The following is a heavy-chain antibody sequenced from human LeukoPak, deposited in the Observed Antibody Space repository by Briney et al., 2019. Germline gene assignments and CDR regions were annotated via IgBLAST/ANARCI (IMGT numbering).Heavy chain of an antibody. D-gene: IGHD6-13*01. CDR3: ARGPSGAAAAKTGVDY. Sequence: SETLSLTCAVYGGSFSCYYWSWIRQPPGKGLEWIGQIKHSESTNYNPSLKSRATISVDTSKNQFSLKLSSVTAADTAVYYCARGPSGAAAAKTGVDYWGQGTLVTVSS. V-gene: IGHV4-34*01. J-gene: IGHJ4*02. CDR1: GGSFSCYY. CDR2: IKHSEST.